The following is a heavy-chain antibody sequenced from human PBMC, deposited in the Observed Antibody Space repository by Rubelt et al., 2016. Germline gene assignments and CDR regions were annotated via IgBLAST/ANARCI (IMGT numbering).Heavy chain of an antibody. D-gene: IGHD5-24*01. J-gene: IGHJ5*02. V-gene: IGHV4-34*01. CDR3: ARVPATIKRGWFDP. CDR1: GGSFSGYY. CDR2: INHSGST. Sequence: QVQLQQWGAGLLKPSETLSLTCAVYGGSFSGYYWSWIRQPPGKGLEWIGEINHSGSTNYNPSPKSPVTISVDTSKNQFSLKLGFVTAADTAVYYCARVPATIKRGWFDPWGQGTLVTVSS.